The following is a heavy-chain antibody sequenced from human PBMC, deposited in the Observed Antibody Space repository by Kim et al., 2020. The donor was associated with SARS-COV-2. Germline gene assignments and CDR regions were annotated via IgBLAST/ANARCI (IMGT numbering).Heavy chain of an antibody. CDR2: INPNSGGT. CDR1: GYTFTGYY. V-gene: IGHV1-2*02. Sequence: ASVKVSCKASGYTFTGYYMHWVRQAPGQGLEWMGWINPNSGGTNYAQKFQGRVTMTRDMSISTAYMELSRLRSDDTAVYYCARTRKSPNVFDIWGQGTMVTVSS. J-gene: IGHJ3*02. CDR3: ARTRKSPNVFDI.